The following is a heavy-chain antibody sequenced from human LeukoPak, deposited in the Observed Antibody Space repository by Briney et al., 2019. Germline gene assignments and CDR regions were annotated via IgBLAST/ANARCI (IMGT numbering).Heavy chain of an antibody. Sequence: GESLKISCKASSYSFISYWIVWVRKIPGKGLEWMGTIFPVDSDHRYSPSFQGQVTLSADKSISTAYLQLDSLKASDTAMYYCARGESHYYDDSGFYPYFDYWGQGTPVTVSS. CDR2: IFPVDSDH. CDR1: SYSFISYW. V-gene: IGHV5-51*01. D-gene: IGHD3-22*01. CDR3: ARGESHYYDDSGFYPYFDY. J-gene: IGHJ4*02.